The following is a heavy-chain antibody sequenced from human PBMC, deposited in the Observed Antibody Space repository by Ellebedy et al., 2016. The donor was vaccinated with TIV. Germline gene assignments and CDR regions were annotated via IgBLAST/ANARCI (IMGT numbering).Heavy chain of an antibody. J-gene: IGHJ4*02. V-gene: IGHV3-30-3*01. D-gene: IGHD6-19*01. CDR3: ARDLDKSRGWYGGAAY. CDR1: GFTFTSYA. Sequence: GESLKISCAASGFTFTSYAMHWVRQAPGKGLEWVAVISYDGSSKYYADSVKGRFTISRDNSMTTLYLEMNSLRAEDTAVNYCARDLDKSRGWYGGAAYWGQGTLVTVSS. CDR2: ISYDGSSK.